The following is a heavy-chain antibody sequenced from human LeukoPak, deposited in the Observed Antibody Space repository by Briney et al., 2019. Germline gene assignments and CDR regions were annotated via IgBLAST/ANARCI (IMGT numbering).Heavy chain of an antibody. CDR1: GGSFSGYY. D-gene: IGHD3-10*01. CDR2: INHSGST. J-gene: IGHJ5*02. V-gene: IGHV4-34*01. Sequence: SETLSLTCAVYGGSFSGYYWSWIRQPPGKGLEWIGEINHSGSTNYNPSLKSRVTISVDTSKNQFSLKLSSVTAADTAVYYCATTYYYGSGRPFDPWGQGTLATVSS. CDR3: ATTYYYGSGRPFDP.